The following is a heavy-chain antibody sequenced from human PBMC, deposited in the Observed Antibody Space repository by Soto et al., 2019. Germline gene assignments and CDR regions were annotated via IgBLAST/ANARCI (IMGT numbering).Heavy chain of an antibody. V-gene: IGHV1-18*04. J-gene: IGHJ4*01. CDR2: ISAYSGNT. D-gene: IGHD4-17*01. CDR1: GYTFTTYG. CDR3: ARVVKAGDYGDYGRYYFDY. Sequence: QVQLVQSGAEVKKPGASVKVSCKASGYTFTTYGITWVRQAPGQGLEWMGWISAYSGNTNYAQKLQGRLTVTTDTSTITAYMDLRSLRSDDTDVYYCARVVKAGDYGDYGRYYFDYWGHGTLVTVSS.